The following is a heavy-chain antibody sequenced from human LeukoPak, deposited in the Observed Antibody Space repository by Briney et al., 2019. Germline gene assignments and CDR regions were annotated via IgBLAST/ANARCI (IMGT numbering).Heavy chain of an antibody. CDR1: GGSISGYY. CDR2: IYYSGST. D-gene: IGHD2/OR15-2a*01. CDR3: ATFLSSGMDV. J-gene: IGHJ6*02. V-gene: IGHV4-59*08. Sequence: SETLSLTCTVSGGSISGYYWSWIRQPPGKGLEWIGYIYYSGSTNYNPSHESRVTISVDTSKNQFSLKLTSVTAADTAVYYCATFLSSGMDVWGQGTTVTVSS.